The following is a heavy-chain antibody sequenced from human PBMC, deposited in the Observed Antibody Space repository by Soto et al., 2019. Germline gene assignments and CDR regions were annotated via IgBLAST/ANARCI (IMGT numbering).Heavy chain of an antibody. D-gene: IGHD2-2*01. CDR1: GGSISSGGYY. Sequence: SETLSLTCTVSGGSISSGGYYWSWIRQHPGKGLEWIGYIYYSGSTYYNPSLKSRVTISVDTSKNQFSLKLSSVTAADTAVYYCARGRDVYCSSTSCYYFDYWGQGTLVTVSS. J-gene: IGHJ4*02. V-gene: IGHV4-31*03. CDR2: IYYSGST. CDR3: ARGRDVYCSSTSCYYFDY.